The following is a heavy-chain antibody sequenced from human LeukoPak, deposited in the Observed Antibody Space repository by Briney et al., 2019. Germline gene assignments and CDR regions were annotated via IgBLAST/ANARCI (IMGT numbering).Heavy chain of an antibody. Sequence: PSETLSLTCTVSGGSLSGHYWSWIQQPPGKRLEWIGYVSYTGRTKYSPSLQSRVTISIDTSKSQFSLKLTSVTSADTAVYSCARLLDNDISGDPDTFDVWGQGTTVIVSS. D-gene: IGHD3-22*01. J-gene: IGHJ3*01. CDR1: GGSLSGHY. V-gene: IGHV4-59*11. CDR3: ARLLDNDISGDPDTFDV. CDR2: VSYTGRT.